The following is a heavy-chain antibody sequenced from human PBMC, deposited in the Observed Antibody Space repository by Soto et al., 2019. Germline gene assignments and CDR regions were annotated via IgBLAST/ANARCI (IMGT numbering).Heavy chain of an antibody. CDR1: GGSFIGYY. Sequence: SETLSLTCAVYGGSFIGYYWTWIRQPPGTGLEWIGEINHSGSTNYNPSLKSRVTISVDTSKNQFSLKLTSVTAADTAIYYCARDPHTGNSFXDYWGRGTLVTVSS. CDR2: INHSGST. V-gene: IGHV4-34*01. J-gene: IGHJ4*02. CDR3: ARDPHTGNSFXDY. D-gene: IGHD1-26*01.